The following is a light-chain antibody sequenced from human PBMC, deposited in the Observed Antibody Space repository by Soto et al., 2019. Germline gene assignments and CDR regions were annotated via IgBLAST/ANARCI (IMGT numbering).Light chain of an antibody. CDR2: GAS. CDR1: QSVSSNF. Sequence: EIVLTQSPGTLSLSPGERATLSCRASQSVSSNFLAWYQQKPGQAPRLLIYGASSRATGIPDRFSGSGSGTYFTLTISRLETEDFAVYYCQQYGTSPVTFGGGTKVEIK. CDR3: QQYGTSPVT. V-gene: IGKV3-20*01. J-gene: IGKJ4*01.